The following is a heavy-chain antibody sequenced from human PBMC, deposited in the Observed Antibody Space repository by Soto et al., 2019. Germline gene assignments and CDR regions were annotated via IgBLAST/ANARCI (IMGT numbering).Heavy chain of an antibody. CDR1: GGSFRGYY. CDR3: AGDLHDGDYGAAHY. CDR2: INHGGST. J-gene: IGHJ4*02. V-gene: IGHV4-34*01. D-gene: IGHD4-17*01. Sequence: QVQLQQWGAGLLKPSETLSLTCAVYGGSFRGYYWRWIRQPPGKGLEWVGEINHGGSTNYNPSLKSRVTMSVGPSRNQFSLKLRSGTAADTAVYYCAGDLHDGDYGAAHYWGQGTLVTVSS.